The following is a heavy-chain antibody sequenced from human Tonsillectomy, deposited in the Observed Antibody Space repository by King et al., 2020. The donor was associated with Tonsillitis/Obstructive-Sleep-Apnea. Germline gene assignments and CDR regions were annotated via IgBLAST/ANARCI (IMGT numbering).Heavy chain of an antibody. CDR2: ISYDGSNK. CDR1: GFTFSSYA. D-gene: IGHD3-3*01. V-gene: IGHV3-30*01. Sequence: VQLVESGGGVVQPGRSLRLSCAASGFTFSSYAMRWVRQAPGKGLEWVAVISYDGSNKYYADSVKGRFTISRDNSKNTLYLQMNSLRAEDTAVYYCARGSHYDFWSGRVDYWGQGTLVTVSS. CDR3: ARGSHYDFWSGRVDY. J-gene: IGHJ4*02.